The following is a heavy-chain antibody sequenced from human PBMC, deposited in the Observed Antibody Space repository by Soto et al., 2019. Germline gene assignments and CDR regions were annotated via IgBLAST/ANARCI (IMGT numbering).Heavy chain of an antibody. V-gene: IGHV3-23*01. CDR3: AKDQGVSGAYSYGYDY. Sequence: EVHLLESGGGLVQPGGSLRLSCAGSGFPFSSHAMSWVRQAPGKGLEWVSAISGSGISTYNADSVKGRFTISRDNSRNTLFLQMNSLRAEDTALYDCAKDQGVSGAYSYGYDYWGQGTLVTVSS. J-gene: IGHJ4*02. CDR2: ISGSGIST. CDR1: GFPFSSHA. D-gene: IGHD5-18*01.